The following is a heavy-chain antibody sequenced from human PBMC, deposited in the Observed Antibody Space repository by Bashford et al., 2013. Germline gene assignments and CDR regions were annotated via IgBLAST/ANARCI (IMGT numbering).Heavy chain of an antibody. J-gene: IGHJ4*02. D-gene: IGHD2-15*01. Sequence: GGSLRLSCAGSGFTFKNYAMSWVRQAPGRGLEWVSGITGSSDSTYYADSVKGRFTISRDNSKNTLYLQMNSLRVEDAARYYCAKAISSRIIGSRKDHWGQGTLVTSPQ. CDR2: ITGSSDST. CDR1: GFTFKNYA. CDR3: AKAISSRIIGSRKDH. V-gene: IGHV3-23*01.